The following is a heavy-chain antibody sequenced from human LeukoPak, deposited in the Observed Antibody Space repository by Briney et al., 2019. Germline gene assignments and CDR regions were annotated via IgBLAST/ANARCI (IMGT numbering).Heavy chain of an antibody. V-gene: IGHV4-4*07. J-gene: IGHJ3*02. D-gene: IGHD6-6*01. Sequence: PSETLSLTCTVSGGSISSYYWSWIRQPAGKGPEWIGRIYTSGSTNYNPSLKSRVTMSVDTSKNQFSLKLSSVTAADTAVYYCARWGVRNIAAPHAFDIWGQGTMVTVSS. CDR2: IYTSGST. CDR3: ARWGVRNIAAPHAFDI. CDR1: GGSISSYY.